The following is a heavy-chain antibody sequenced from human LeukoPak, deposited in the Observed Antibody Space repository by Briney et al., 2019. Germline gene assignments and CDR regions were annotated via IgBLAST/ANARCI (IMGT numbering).Heavy chain of an antibody. J-gene: IGHJ6*03. CDR3: ARARRYDYVWGSYRYPPYYYYYYMDV. CDR1: GGSISSNSYY. Sequence: SETLSLTCAVSGGSISSNSYYWGWIRQPPGKGLEWIGEINHSGSTNYNPSLKSRVTISVDTSKNQFSLKLSSVTAADTAVYYCARARRYDYVWGSYRYPPYYYYYYMDVWGKGTTVTVSS. D-gene: IGHD3-16*02. V-gene: IGHV4-39*07. CDR2: INHSGST.